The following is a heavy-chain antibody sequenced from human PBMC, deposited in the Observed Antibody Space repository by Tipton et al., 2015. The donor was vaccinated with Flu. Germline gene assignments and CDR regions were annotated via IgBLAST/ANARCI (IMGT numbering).Heavy chain of an antibody. CDR1: GGSIRSTY. Sequence: TLSLTCSVSGGSIRSTYWSWIRQPPGKGLEWIGYMFYSGSTNYNPSLRSRVTMSVDTSKNQFYLKLSSVTAADTAVYYCAREVTIFGVDRTYWYFDLWGRGTLVTVSS. V-gene: IGHV4-59*01. CDR2: MFYSGST. J-gene: IGHJ2*01. D-gene: IGHD3-3*01. CDR3: AREVTIFGVDRTYWYFDL.